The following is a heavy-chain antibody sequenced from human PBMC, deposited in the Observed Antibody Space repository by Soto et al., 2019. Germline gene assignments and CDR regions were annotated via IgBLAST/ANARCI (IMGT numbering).Heavy chain of an antibody. Sequence: QVQLVQSGAEVKKPGASVKVSCKASGYTFSSYYIHWVRQAPGQGLEWIGIINPNGGSTNYAQNXXXXLXXXXXXXXXXXXXXXXXXXXXXXXXXXXXXXXGLGDCWGQGTLVTVSS. V-gene: IGHV1-46*01. CDR1: GYTFSSYY. D-gene: IGHD3-9*01. CDR3: XXXXGLGDC. J-gene: IGHJ4*02. CDR2: INPNGGST.